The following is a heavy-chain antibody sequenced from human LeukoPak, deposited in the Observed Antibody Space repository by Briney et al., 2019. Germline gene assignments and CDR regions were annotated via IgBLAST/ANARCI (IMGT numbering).Heavy chain of an antibody. V-gene: IGHV3-15*01. CDR3: ASHRGWELSFYAFDM. Sequence: GGSLRLSCTASGFIFSDAWMSWVRQAPGKGLEWVGRIKSENDGGTTDYAAPVKGRFTISRDDSKNTLYLQMNSLTAEDTAVYHCASHRGWELSFYAFDMWGQGTRVTVSS. J-gene: IGHJ3*02. CDR1: GFIFSDAW. D-gene: IGHD3-10*01. CDR2: IKSENDGGTT.